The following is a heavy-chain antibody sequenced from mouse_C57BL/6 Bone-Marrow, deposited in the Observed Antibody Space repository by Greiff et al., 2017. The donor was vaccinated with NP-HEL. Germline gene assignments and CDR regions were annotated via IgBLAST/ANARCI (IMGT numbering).Heavy chain of an antibody. V-gene: IGHV1-9*01. Sequence: QVQLKQSGAELMKPGASVKLSCKATGYTFTGYWIEWVKQRPGHGLEWIGEILPGSGSTNYNEKFKGKATFTADTSSNTAYMQLSSLTTEDSAIYYCARSLIYYDYDDWFAYWGQGTLVTVSA. D-gene: IGHD2-4*01. CDR1: GYTFTGYW. J-gene: IGHJ3*01. CDR2: ILPGSGST. CDR3: ARSLIYYDYDDWFAY.